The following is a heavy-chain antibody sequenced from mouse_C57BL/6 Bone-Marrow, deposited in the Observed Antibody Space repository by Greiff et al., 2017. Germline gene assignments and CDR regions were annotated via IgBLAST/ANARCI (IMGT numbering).Heavy chain of an antibody. V-gene: IGHV5-6*01. CDR3: ARHYDYDAIDY. J-gene: IGHJ4*01. CDR1: GFTFSSYG. Sequence: EVKLVASGGDLVKPGGSLKLSCAASGFTFSSYGMSWFRQTPAKRLVWVATISSGGSYTYYTASVKGRFTISRDTAKNTLYLQMSRLKSEDTAMYYCARHYDYDAIDYWGQGTLVTVSA. CDR2: ISSGGSYT.